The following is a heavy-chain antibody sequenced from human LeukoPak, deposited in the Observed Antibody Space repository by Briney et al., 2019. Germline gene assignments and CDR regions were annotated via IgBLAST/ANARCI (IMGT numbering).Heavy chain of an antibody. J-gene: IGHJ6*03. V-gene: IGHV1-69*06. CDR2: IIPIFGTA. D-gene: IGHD3-22*01. CDR3: ARLSGSYGPYYYYMDV. Sequence: SVKVSCKASGYTFTSYAISWVRQAPGQGLEWMGGIIPIFGTANYAQKFQGRVTITADKSTSTAYMELSSLRSEDTAVYYCARLSGSYGPYYYYMDVWGKGTTVTVSS. CDR1: GYTFTSYA.